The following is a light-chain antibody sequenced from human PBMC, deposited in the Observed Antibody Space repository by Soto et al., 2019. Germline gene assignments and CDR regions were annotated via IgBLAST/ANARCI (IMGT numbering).Light chain of an antibody. J-gene: IGLJ1*01. CDR3: SSYTSSGTLYV. V-gene: IGLV2-14*01. CDR1: SSDVGDYNY. CDR2: EVS. Sequence: QSALTQPASVSGSPGQSITISCTGSSSDVGDYNYVSWYQQHPAKAPKILIYEVSNRPSGVSNRFSGSKSGNTASLTISGLQAEDEADYYCSSYTSSGTLYVFGTGTKLTVL.